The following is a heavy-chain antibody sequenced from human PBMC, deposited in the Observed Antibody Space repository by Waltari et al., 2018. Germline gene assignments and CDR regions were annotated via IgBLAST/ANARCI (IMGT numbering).Heavy chain of an antibody. CDR1: GVSLSDRW. CDR3: VAATPSSDK. J-gene: IGHJ4*02. V-gene: IGHV3-74*01. Sequence: EVELVESGGGLVQPGGSLRLSCEVSGVSLSDRWMHWVRQTPEKGLVWVARVNMDGSNTAYADSVRGRFIISRDTARNTLFLQMSSVRVDDTALYYCVAATPSSDKWGQGTLVTVSS. D-gene: IGHD6-19*01. CDR2: VNMDGSNT.